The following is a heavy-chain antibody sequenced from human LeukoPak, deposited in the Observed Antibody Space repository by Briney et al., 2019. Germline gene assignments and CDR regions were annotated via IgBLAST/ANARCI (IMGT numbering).Heavy chain of an antibody. V-gene: IGHV4-30-2*01. CDR3: ARDGDSDIVAYYYMDV. D-gene: IGHD5-12*01. CDR1: GGSISSGGYY. CDR2: IYHSGST. J-gene: IGHJ6*03. Sequence: PSQTLSLTCTVSGGSISSGGYYWSWIRQPPGKGLEWIGYIYHSGSTYYNPSLKSRVTISVDRSKNQFSLKLSSVTAADTAVYYRARDGDSDIVAYYYMDVWGKGTTVTVSS.